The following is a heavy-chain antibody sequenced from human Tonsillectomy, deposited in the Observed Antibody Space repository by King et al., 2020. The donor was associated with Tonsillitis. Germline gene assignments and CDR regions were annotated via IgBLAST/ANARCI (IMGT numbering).Heavy chain of an antibody. J-gene: IGHJ6*02. Sequence: VQLVESGGGLVQPGRSLRLSCAASGFTFDDYAMHWVRQAPGKGLEWVSGISWNSGNICYADSVKGRFTISRDNAKNSLYLQMSSLRAEDTALYYCAKSIPLAGTPHYYYYYAMDVWGQGTTVTVSS. CDR1: GFTFDDYA. V-gene: IGHV3-9*01. CDR3: AKSIPLAGTPHYYYYYAMDV. D-gene: IGHD6-19*01. CDR2: ISWNSGNI.